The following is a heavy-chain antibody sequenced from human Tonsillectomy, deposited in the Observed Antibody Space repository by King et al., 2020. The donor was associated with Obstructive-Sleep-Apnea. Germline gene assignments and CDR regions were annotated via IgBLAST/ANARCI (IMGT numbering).Heavy chain of an antibody. Sequence: VQLVESGGGVVQTGRSLRLSCAASGFTFSSYGMHWVRQAPGKGLEWVALISYDGNKDFYGDSVKGRFTISRDNSKNTLYLQTNSLRAEDTAVYYCAKERGILWFGDLSYGMDVWGQGTTVTVSS. CDR2: ISYDGNKD. V-gene: IGHV3-30*18. D-gene: IGHD3-10*01. J-gene: IGHJ6*02. CDR1: GFTFSSYG. CDR3: AKERGILWFGDLSYGMDV.